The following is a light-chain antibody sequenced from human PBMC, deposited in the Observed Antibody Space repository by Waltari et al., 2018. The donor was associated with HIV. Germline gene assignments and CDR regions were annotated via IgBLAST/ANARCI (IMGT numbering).Light chain of an antibody. J-gene: IGLJ1*01. CDR3: CSYGGFTTYV. Sequence: QSALTQPASVSGSPGQSITISCIGTSSDVWGSSLVSWYQPHPGTAPQFLIFENTGRPSGVANRFSATKPGTTASLTISGLLAEDAADYYCCSYGGFTTYVFGSGTKVTVL. CDR1: SSDVWGSSL. V-gene: IGLV2-23*01. CDR2: ENT.